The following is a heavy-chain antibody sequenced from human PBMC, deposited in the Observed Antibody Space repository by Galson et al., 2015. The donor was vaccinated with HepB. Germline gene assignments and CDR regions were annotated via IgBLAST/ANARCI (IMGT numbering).Heavy chain of an antibody. V-gene: IGHV3-21*01. CDR1: GFTFSSYS. Sequence: SLRLSCAASGFTFSSYSMNWVRQAPGKGLEWVSSISSSSSYIYYADSVKGRFTISRDNAKNSLYLQMNSLRAEDTAVYYCASTTVYSSSWYDAFDIWGQGTMVTVSS. CDR2: ISSSSSYI. CDR3: ASTTVYSSSWYDAFDI. D-gene: IGHD6-13*01. J-gene: IGHJ3*02.